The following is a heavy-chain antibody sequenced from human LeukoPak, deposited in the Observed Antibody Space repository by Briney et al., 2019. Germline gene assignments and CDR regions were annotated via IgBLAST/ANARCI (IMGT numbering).Heavy chain of an antibody. CDR2: ISGSGGST. CDR1: GFTFSSYA. V-gene: IGHV3-23*01. D-gene: IGHD1-26*01. CDR3: AKEYSGSFSPFPSYFDY. Sequence: GGSLRLSCAASGFTFSSYAMSWVRQAPGKGLEWVSAISGSGGSTYYADSVKGRFTISRDNSKNTLYLQMNSLRAEDTGVYYCAKEYSGSFSPFPSYFDYWGQGTLVTVSS. J-gene: IGHJ4*02.